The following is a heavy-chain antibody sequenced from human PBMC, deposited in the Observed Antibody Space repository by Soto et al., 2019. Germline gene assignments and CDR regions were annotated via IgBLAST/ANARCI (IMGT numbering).Heavy chain of an antibody. V-gene: IGHV3-11*06. CDR2: ISPGSRYP. CDR3: VRGGGGGLFDP. CDR1: GFTCSDYY. J-gene: IGHJ5*02. D-gene: IGHD2-15*01. Sequence: GGALRVSCASSGFTCSDYYMSWIRRAPGKGLEWLSYISPGSRYPAYADSVKGRFTISRDNARRSLSLRMNSLTVDDTAIYYCVRGGGGGLFDPWGQGSMVTVSS.